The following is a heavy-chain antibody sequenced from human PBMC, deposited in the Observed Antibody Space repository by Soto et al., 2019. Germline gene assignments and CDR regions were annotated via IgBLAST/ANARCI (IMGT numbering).Heavy chain of an antibody. D-gene: IGHD6-19*01. CDR3: AKEKPDSSGWYALVKVPRSYFDY. V-gene: IGHV3-23*01. Sequence: EVQLLESGGGLVQPGGSLRLSCAASGFTFSSYAMSWVRQAPGKGLEWVSAISGSGGSTYYADSVKGRFTISRDNSKNTLYLQMNSLRAEDTAVYYCAKEKPDSSGWYALVKVPRSYFDYWGQGTLVTVSS. CDR2: ISGSGGST. J-gene: IGHJ4*02. CDR1: GFTFSSYA.